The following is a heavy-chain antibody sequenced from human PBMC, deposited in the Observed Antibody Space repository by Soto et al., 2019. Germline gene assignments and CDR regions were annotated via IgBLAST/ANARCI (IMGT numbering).Heavy chain of an antibody. V-gene: IGHV4-59*01. Sequence: SETLSLTCTVSGGSITRYYWSWIRQPPGKGLEWIGYIYDSGSTNYNPSLKSRVTMSVDTSKNQFSLKLSSVTAADTAVYYCARRYGTSFDYWGKGTLLTVSS. CDR2: IYDSGST. CDR1: GGSITRYY. CDR3: ARRYGTSFDY. D-gene: IGHD4-17*01. J-gene: IGHJ4*02.